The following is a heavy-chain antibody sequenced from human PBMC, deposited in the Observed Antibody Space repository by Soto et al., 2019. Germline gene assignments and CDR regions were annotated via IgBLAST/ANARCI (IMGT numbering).Heavy chain of an antibody. D-gene: IGHD3-10*01. Sequence: QVQLVQSGAEVRKPGSSVRVSCKPSGGSFSKNAINWVRQAPGQGLEWMGGIIPIFGLTNYETEFQGRLTITADESRSATYMDLSSLTSGDTAMYYCATVEVSGSGNFYFYHYYDMDVWGLGTSVTVSS. CDR3: ATVEVSGSGNFYFYHYYDMDV. V-gene: IGHV1-69*01. J-gene: IGHJ6*02. CDR1: GGSFSKNA. CDR2: IIPIFGLT.